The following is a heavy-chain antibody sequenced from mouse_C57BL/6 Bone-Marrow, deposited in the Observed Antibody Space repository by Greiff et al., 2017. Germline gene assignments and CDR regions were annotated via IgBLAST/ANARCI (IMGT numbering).Heavy chain of an antibody. V-gene: IGHV5-9*01. CDR1: GFTFSSYT. D-gene: IGHD3-2*02. CDR2: ISGGGGNT. CDR3: ARHASSGYGYFDV. Sequence: EVKLVESGRGLVKPGGSLKISCAASGFTFSSYTMSWVRQTPEKRLEWVATISGGGGNTDYPDSVKGRFTFSRDNAKNTLYLQLSSLRSEDTALYYWARHASSGYGYFDVWGTGTTLTVSS. J-gene: IGHJ1*03.